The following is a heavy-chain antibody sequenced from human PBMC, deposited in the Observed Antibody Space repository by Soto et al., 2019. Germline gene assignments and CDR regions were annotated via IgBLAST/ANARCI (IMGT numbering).Heavy chain of an antibody. CDR1: GGSISSYY. J-gene: IGHJ6*03. D-gene: IGHD2-2*01. CDR3: ARGSCSSTSCYGKKYYMDV. Sequence: SETLSLTCTVSGGSISSYYWSWIRQPPGKGLEWIGYIYYSGSTNYNPSLKSRVTISVDTSKNQFSLKLSSVTAADTAVYYCARGSCSSTSCYGKKYYMDVWGKGTTVTVSS. V-gene: IGHV4-59*01. CDR2: IYYSGST.